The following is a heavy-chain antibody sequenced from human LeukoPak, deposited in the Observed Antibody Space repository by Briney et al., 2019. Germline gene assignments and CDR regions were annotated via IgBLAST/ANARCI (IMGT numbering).Heavy chain of an antibody. Sequence: NPSETLSLTCAVYGGSFSGYYWSWIRQPPGKGLEWIGEINHSGSTNYNPSLKSRVTISVDTSKNQFSLKLSSVTAADTAVYYCARVVQWLNFDYWGQGTLVTVSS. V-gene: IGHV4-34*01. CDR2: INHSGST. CDR1: GGSFSGYY. D-gene: IGHD6-19*01. J-gene: IGHJ4*02. CDR3: ARVVQWLNFDY.